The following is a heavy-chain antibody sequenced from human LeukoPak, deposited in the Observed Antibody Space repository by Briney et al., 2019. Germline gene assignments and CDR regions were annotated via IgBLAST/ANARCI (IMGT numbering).Heavy chain of an antibody. V-gene: IGHV3-11*04. CDR1: GFTFSDYY. CDR3: ARDLVGVKEGGFDY. D-gene: IGHD3-10*01. J-gene: IGHJ4*02. CDR2: ISSSGYTI. Sequence: PGGSLRLSCASSGFTFSDYYMSWIRQAPGVRPQWASYISSSGYTIYYADSVKGRFTISRDNAKNSLYLQMNSLRAEDTAVYYCARDLVGVKEGGFDYWGQGTLVTVSS.